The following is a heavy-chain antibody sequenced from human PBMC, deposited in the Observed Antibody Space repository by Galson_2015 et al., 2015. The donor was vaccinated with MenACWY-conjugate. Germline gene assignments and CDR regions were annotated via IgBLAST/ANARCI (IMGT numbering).Heavy chain of an antibody. CDR2: VSTRSNAI. D-gene: IGHD2-15*01. Sequence: SLRLSCAASGFTFSIYSMNWVRQAPGKGLEWVSYVSTRSNAISYADSVKGRFTISRDNAKNSLYLQMNSLRDEDTAVYYCARGCCEGGNCCARPDQAMDVWGQGTPVTVSS. CDR3: ARGCCEGGNCCARPDQAMDV. V-gene: IGHV3-48*02. CDR1: GFTFSIYS. J-gene: IGHJ6*02.